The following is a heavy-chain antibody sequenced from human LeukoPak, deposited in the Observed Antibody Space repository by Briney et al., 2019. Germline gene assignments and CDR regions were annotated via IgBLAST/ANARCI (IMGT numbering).Heavy chain of an antibody. J-gene: IGHJ4*02. CDR3: AKDSASGTNFDY. Sequence: SETLSLTCTVSGGSISSYYWSWIRQPPGKGLEWIGYIYYNGSTNYNPSLKSRVTISVDTSKNQFSLKLSSVTAADTAVYCCAKDSASGTNFDYWGQGTLVTVSS. CDR2: IYYNGST. V-gene: IGHV4-59*01. D-gene: IGHD1-26*01. CDR1: GGSISSYY.